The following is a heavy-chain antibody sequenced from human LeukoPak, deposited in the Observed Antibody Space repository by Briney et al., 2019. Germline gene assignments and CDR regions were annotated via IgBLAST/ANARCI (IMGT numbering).Heavy chain of an antibody. Sequence: ASVKVSCKASGYTFTTYAMNWVRQAPGQGLEWMGWMNPNSGNTGYAQKFQGRVTITRNTSISTAYMELSSLRSEDTAVYYCAREGYSSSYYYMDVWGKGTTVTVSS. V-gene: IGHV1-8*03. CDR2: MNPNSGNT. D-gene: IGHD6-6*01. J-gene: IGHJ6*03. CDR1: GYTFTTYA. CDR3: AREGYSSSYYYMDV.